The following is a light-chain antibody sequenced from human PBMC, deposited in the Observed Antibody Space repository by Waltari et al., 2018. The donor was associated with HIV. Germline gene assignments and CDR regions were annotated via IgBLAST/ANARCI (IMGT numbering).Light chain of an antibody. V-gene: IGKV3D-11*02. Sequence: EIVLTQSPAILSLSPGERATLSCRASQNIGKCLVWYQQRSGQAPRHLIINTSERATGIPARFSGSGAGTDFTLSISSLEPEDFVIYYCQQCSEWPLSFGGGTEVEI. J-gene: IGKJ4*01. CDR3: QQCSEWPLS. CDR1: QNIGKC. CDR2: NTS.